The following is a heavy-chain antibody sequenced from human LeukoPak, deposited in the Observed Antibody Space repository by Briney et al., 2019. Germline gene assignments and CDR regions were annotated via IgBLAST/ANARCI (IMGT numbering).Heavy chain of an antibody. CDR2: IIPIFGTA. V-gene: IGHV1-69*05. CDR3: ARDPGEWELHVNDAFDI. J-gene: IGHJ3*02. D-gene: IGHD1-26*01. Sequence: SVKVSCKASGGTFSSYAISWVRQAPGQGLEWMGRIIPIFGTANYAQKFQGRVTITTDESTSTAYMELSSLRSEDTAMYYCARDPGEWELHVNDAFDIWGQGTMVTVSS. CDR1: GGTFSSYA.